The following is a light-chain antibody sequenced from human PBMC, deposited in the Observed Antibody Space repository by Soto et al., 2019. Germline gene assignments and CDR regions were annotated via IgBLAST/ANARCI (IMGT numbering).Light chain of an antibody. J-gene: IGKJ1*01. CDR3: QQYNSWPPWA. CDR1: QSVSSN. CDR2: ATS. V-gene: IGKV3-15*01. Sequence: EIVMTQSPATLPVSPGERATLSCRASQSVSSNLAWYQQKPGQPPRLLIYATSTRATDIPARFSGSGSGTEFTLTISSLQSEDVAVYYCQQYNSWPPWAFGQGTKVEI.